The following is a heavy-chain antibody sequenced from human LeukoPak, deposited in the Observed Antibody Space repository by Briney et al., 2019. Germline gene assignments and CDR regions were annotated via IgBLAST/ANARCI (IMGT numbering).Heavy chain of an antibody. V-gene: IGHV1-8*01. Sequence: ASVKVSCKASGYTFTSYDINWVRQATGQGLEWMGWMNPNSGNTGNAQKFQGRVTMTRNTSISTAYMELSSLRSEDTAVYYCARAITNPSIAVAGTSKKLNWFDPWGQGTLVTVSS. J-gene: IGHJ5*02. CDR2: MNPNSGNT. D-gene: IGHD6-19*01. CDR3: ARAITNPSIAVAGTSKKLNWFDP. CDR1: GYTFTSYD.